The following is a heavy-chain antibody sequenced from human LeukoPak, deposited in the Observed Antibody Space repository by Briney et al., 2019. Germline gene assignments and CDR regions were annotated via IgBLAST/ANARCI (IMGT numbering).Heavy chain of an antibody. V-gene: IGHV4-4*07. CDR2: IYTSGST. D-gene: IGHD6-19*01. CDR1: GGSISSYY. J-gene: IGHJ6*03. Sequence: SETLSLTCTVSGGSISSYYWGWIRQPAGKGLEWIGRIYTSGSTNYNLSLKSRVTMSVDTSKNRFSLKLSSVTAADTAVYYCARDSTGYSSGWYYYYYYMDVWGKGTTVTVSS. CDR3: ARDSTGYSSGWYYYYYYMDV.